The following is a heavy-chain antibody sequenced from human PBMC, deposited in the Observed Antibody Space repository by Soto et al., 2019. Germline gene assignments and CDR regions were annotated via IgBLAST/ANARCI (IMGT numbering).Heavy chain of an antibody. D-gene: IGHD1-1*01. V-gene: IGHV3-53*01. CDR2: LYDVDGS. Sequence: GGFTQPSCGALGLHVSGIGYVAWVRQAPGKGLEWVSALYDVDGSFYADSVKGRFTTSSDSSKTTVYLQMNDLRPDDTAGYYCATWHEREHAYDGWGQGTTVTGS. J-gene: IGHJ3*01. CDR1: GLHVSGIGY. CDR3: ATWHEREHAYDG.